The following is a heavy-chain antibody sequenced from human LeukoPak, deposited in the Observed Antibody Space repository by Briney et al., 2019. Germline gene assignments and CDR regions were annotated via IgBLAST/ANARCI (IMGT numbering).Heavy chain of an antibody. Sequence: ASVKVSCKASGYTFTSYYMHWVRQAPGQGLEWMGIINPSGGSTSYAQKFQGRVTMTRDTSTSTVYMELSSLRSEDTAVYYCARRMHGGAYGSGILDYWAQGLLVTVSS. V-gene: IGHV1-46*01. CDR1: GYTFTSYY. D-gene: IGHD3-10*01. CDR2: INPSGGST. J-gene: IGHJ4*02. CDR3: ARRMHGGAYGSGILDY.